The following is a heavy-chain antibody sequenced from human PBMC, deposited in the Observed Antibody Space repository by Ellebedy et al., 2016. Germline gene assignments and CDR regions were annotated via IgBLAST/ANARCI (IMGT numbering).Heavy chain of an antibody. Sequence: ASVKVSCKASGYTFSNYYLHWVRQAPGQGLEWMRWINPTSGGTKYAQKFQGWVTMTRDTSFSTAYMEMRRLRSDDTAVYYCAKGGFSYGCYFDYWGQGTLVTVSS. D-gene: IGHD5-18*01. V-gene: IGHV1-2*04. CDR3: AKGGFSYGCYFDY. CDR1: GYTFSNYY. CDR2: INPTSGGT. J-gene: IGHJ4*02.